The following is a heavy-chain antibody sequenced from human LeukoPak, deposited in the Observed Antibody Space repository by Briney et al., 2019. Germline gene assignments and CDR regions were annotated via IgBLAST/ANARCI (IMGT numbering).Heavy chain of an antibody. V-gene: IGHV3-7*03. CDR2: INHNGNVN. CDR1: GFTFSSYW. CDR3: ARGDGDSSGYYPFDY. D-gene: IGHD3-22*01. J-gene: IGHJ4*02. Sequence: GGSLRLSCAASGFTFSSYWMNWARQAPGKGLEWVASINHNGNVNYYVDSVKGRFTISRDNAKNSLYLQMSNLRAEDTAVYYCARGDGDSSGYYPFDYWGQGTLVTVSS.